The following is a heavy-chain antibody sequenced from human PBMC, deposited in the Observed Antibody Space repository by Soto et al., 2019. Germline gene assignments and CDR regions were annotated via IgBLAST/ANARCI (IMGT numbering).Heavy chain of an antibody. CDR2: ISYYGSNK. J-gene: IGHJ6*02. V-gene: IGHV3-30*18. Sequence: PXGTLLLACTASGFTFSNYGMHWVRQAAGKGLEWVAVISYYGSNKYYADSVKGRFTISRDNSKNTLYLQMNSPRAEDTAVYYCAKAVGYCSSTSCRDYYLYYGMDVWGQGTKVTVSS. CDR1: GFTFSNYG. D-gene: IGHD2-2*01. CDR3: AKAVGYCSSTSCRDYYLYYGMDV.